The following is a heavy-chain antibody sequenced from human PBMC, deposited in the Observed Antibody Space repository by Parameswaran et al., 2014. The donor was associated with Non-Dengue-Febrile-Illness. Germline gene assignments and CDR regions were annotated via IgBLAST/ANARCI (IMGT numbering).Heavy chain of an antibody. Sequence: VRQAPGKGLEWVSVIYSGGSTYYADSVKGRFTISRDNSKNTLYLQMNSLRAEDTAVYYCARGPSGYYYVYYWGQGTLVTVSS. CDR2: IYSGGST. D-gene: IGHD3-22*01. CDR3: ARGPSGYYYVYY. V-gene: IGHV3-53*01. J-gene: IGHJ4*02.